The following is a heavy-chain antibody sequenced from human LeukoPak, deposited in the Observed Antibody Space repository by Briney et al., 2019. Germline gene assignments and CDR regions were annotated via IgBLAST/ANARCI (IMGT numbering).Heavy chain of an antibody. CDR1: GFTFSDHY. Sequence: GGSLRLSCAASGFTFSDHYMDWVRQAPGKGLEWVGRTRNKANGYTTEYAASVKGRFTVSRDDSKNSLYLQMNSLKTEDTAVYCCARAASGSYPPLDHWGQGTLVTVSS. CDR2: TRNKANGYTT. CDR3: ARAASGSYPPLDH. J-gene: IGHJ4*02. D-gene: IGHD1-26*01. V-gene: IGHV3-72*01.